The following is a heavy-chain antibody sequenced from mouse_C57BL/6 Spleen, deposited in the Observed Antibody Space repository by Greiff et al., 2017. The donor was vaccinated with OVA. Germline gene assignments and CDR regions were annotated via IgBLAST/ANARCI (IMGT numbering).Heavy chain of an antibody. CDR2: INPSNGGT. V-gene: IGHV1-53*01. Sequence: QVQLQPPGTELVKPGASVKLSCKASGYTFTSYWMHWVKQRPGPGLEWIGNINPSNGGTNYNEKFKSKATLTVDKSSSTANMQLSSLTSEDSAVYYCASGTTVVAHFDYWGQGTTLTVSS. D-gene: IGHD1-1*01. CDR1: GYTFTSYW. J-gene: IGHJ2*01. CDR3: ASGTTVVAHFDY.